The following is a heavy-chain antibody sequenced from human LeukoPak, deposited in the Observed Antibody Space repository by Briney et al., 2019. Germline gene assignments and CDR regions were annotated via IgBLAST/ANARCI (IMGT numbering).Heavy chain of an antibody. J-gene: IGHJ4*02. CDR1: GGSISSSSYY. D-gene: IGHD3-16*02. CDR2: IYYSGSA. Sequence: PSETLSLTCTVSGGSISSSSYYWGRIRQPPGKDLQWIGTIYYSGSAFYNPSLKSRVTISVDTSKNQFSLKLSSVTAADTAVYYCARTPYYDYVRGSYRYELYYFDYWGQGTLVTVSS. CDR3: ARTPYYDYVRGSYRYELYYFDY. V-gene: IGHV4-39*01.